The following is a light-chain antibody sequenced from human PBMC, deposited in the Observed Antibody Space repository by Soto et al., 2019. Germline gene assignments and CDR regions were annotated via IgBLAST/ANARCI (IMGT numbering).Light chain of an antibody. J-gene: IGLJ2*01. CDR1: NSNIGTDT. CDR2: SNT. V-gene: IGLV1-44*01. CDR3: AAWDDSVNGVV. Sequence: QSVLTQSPSASGTPGQRVTISCSGSNSNIGTDTVNWYQQLPGTAPKLLIYSNTQRPSGVPDRFSGSKSGTSASLAISGLQSEDEADYYCAAWDDSVNGVVIGGGTQLTVL.